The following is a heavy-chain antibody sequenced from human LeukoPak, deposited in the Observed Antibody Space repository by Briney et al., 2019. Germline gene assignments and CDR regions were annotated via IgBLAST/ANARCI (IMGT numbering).Heavy chain of an antibody. CDR1: GGTFSSYA. J-gene: IGHJ6*04. V-gene: IGHV1-69*01. CDR2: IIPIFGTA. CDR3: ARVTMVRGAKGYYYGMDV. Sequence: SVKVSCKASGGTFSSYAISWVRQAPGQRLEWMGGIIPIFGTANYAQKFQGRVTITADESTSTAYMELSSLRSEDTAVYYCARVTMVRGAKGYYYGMDVWGKGTTVTVSS. D-gene: IGHD3-10*01.